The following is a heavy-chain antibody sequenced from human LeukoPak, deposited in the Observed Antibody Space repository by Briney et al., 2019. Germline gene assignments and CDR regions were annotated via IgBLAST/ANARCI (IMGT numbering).Heavy chain of an antibody. J-gene: IGHJ1*01. V-gene: IGHV5-51*01. CDR2: VYPADSDT. D-gene: IGHD7-27*01. CDR3: ARPGETDLIGYIQH. Sequence: GESLKVSCQGSGYSFSSYWIAWVRQLPGQGLEWIGVVYPADSDTRYSPSFQGQVTIPVDKSITTAYLQWNSLKASDSATYYCARPGETDLIGYIQHWGQGTLVTVSS. CDR1: GYSFSSYW.